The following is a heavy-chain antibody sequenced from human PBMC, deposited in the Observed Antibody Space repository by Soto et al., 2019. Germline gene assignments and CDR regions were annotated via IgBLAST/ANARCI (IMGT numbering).Heavy chain of an antibody. Sequence: ASVKVSCKASGYTFTSYAMHWVRQAPGQRLEWMGWINAGNGNTKYSQKFQGRVTITRDTSASTAYMELSSLRSEDTAVYYCARVLYCRGGSCPEKNWLDPWGPGTLVTVSS. J-gene: IGHJ5*02. CDR1: GYTFTSYA. D-gene: IGHD2-15*01. CDR3: ARVLYCRGGSCPEKNWLDP. V-gene: IGHV1-3*01. CDR2: INAGNGNT.